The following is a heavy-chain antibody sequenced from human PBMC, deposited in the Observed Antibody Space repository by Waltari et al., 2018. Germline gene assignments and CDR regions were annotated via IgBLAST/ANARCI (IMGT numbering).Heavy chain of an antibody. CDR2: ISYSWIT. CDR3: ARFSKSANWIDP. J-gene: IGHJ5*02. V-gene: IGHV4-39*01. Sequence: QLQLQESGPGLVKPSETLSLTCTVSGGSISSSGSYWGWIRQPPGKGLEWIGSISYSWITDSNTSLMSRVTISVDTSKNQFSLKLTSVIAAETAVFYCARFSKSANWIDPWGQGTLVTVSS. D-gene: IGHD3-3*02. CDR1: GGSISSSGSY.